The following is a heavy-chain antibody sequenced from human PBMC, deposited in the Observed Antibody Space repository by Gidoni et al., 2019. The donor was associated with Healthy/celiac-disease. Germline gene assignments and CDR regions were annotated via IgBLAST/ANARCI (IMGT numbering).Heavy chain of an antibody. J-gene: IGHJ4*02. D-gene: IGHD4-17*01. CDR2: IIPIFGTA. CDR1: GGTFSSYA. V-gene: IGHV1-69*01. CDR3: ARPVLYGGNSGLDY. Sequence: QVQLVQSGAEVKKPGSSVKVSCKASGGTFSSYAISWVRHAPGHGLEWMGGIIPIFGTANYAQKFQGRATITADESTSTAYMELSSLRSEDTAVYYCARPVLYGGNSGLDYWGQGTLVTVSS.